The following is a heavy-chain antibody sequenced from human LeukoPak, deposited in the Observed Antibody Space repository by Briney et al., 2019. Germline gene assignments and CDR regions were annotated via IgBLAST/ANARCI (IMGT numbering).Heavy chain of an antibody. CDR2: INWNGGST. CDR3: ARASPDYDFWSGYSGYMDV. Sequence: GGSLRLSCAASGFTFDDYGMSWVRQAPGKGLEWVSGINWNGGSTGYADSVKGRFTISRGNAKNSLYLQMNSLRAEDTALYYCARASPDYDFWSGYSGYMDVWGKGTTVTVSS. D-gene: IGHD3-3*01. J-gene: IGHJ6*03. CDR1: GFTFDDYG. V-gene: IGHV3-20*04.